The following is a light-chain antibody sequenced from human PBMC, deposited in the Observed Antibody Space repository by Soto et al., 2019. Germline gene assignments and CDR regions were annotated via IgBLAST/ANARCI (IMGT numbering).Light chain of an antibody. V-gene: IGKV3-15*01. Sequence: EIVMTQSPATLSVSPGERATLSCRASQSVSSNLAWYQQKPGQAPRLLIYGASTRATGIPARFSGSGSGTDLTFTISSLQSEDFAVYYCQQYNNWPFTFGPGTKVD. J-gene: IGKJ3*01. CDR1: QSVSSN. CDR2: GAS. CDR3: QQYNNWPFT.